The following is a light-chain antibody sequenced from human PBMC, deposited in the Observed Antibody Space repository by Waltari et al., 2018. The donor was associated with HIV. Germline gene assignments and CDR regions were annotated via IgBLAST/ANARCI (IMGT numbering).Light chain of an antibody. CDR1: SSDIGAYDS. CDR3: SSYGDNIRVL. V-gene: IGLV2-8*01. J-gene: IGLJ2*01. Sequence: QSALTQPPSASGSLGQSVTISCTGSSSDIGAYDSVSWFQQHPNNAPKLLLYEASKRPSGVPDRFSGARSGGTAFLSVSGLQPDDTAGYFCSSYGDNIRVLFGGGTNLTVL. CDR2: EAS.